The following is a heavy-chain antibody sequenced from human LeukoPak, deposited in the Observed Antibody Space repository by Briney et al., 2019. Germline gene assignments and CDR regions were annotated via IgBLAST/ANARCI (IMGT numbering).Heavy chain of an antibody. D-gene: IGHD5-12*01. J-gene: IGHJ4*02. CDR2: IKEDGSEK. CDR1: GFTFSSYA. CDR3: TRGMATTDY. Sequence: GGSLRLSCAASGFTFSSYAMSWVRQAPGKGLEWVATIKEDGSEKYYVDSVKGRFTISRDNAKNSVYLQMNSLRAEDTAVFYCTRGMATTDYWGQGTLVTVSS. V-gene: IGHV3-7*01.